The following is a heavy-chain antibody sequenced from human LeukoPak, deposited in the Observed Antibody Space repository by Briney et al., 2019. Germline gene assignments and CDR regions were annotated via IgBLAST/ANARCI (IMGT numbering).Heavy chain of an antibody. CDR2: MNPNSGNT. CDR1: GYTFTSYD. V-gene: IGHV1-8*01. CDR3: ARAWARAAAGTMGPYYYYYYGMDV. D-gene: IGHD6-13*01. J-gene: IGHJ6*02. Sequence: ALVKVSCKASGYTFTSYDINWVRQATGQGLEWMGWMNPNSGNTGYAQKFQGRVTMTRNTSISTAYMELSSLRSEDTAVYYCARAWARAAAGTMGPYYYYYYGMDVWGQGTTVTVSS.